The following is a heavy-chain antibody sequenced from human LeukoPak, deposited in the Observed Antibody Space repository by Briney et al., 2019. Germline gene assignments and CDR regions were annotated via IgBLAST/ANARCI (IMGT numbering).Heavy chain of an antibody. CDR3: ARGRYYDSSGKFDP. V-gene: IGHV1-2*02. CDR2: INPNSGGT. D-gene: IGHD3-22*01. J-gene: IGHJ5*02. Sequence: ASVKVSCKASGYTFTGYYMHWVRQAPGQGLEWMGWINPNSGGTNYAQKFQGRVTMTRDTSISTAYMELSRLRSDDTAVYYCARGRYYDSSGKFDPWGQGALVTVSS. CDR1: GYTFTGYY.